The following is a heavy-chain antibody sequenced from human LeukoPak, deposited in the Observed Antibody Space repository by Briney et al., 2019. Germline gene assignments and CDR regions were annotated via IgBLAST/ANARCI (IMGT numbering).Heavy chain of an antibody. CDR2: ISGSGGST. CDR3: AKSLDYYYYYGMDV. J-gene: IGHJ6*02. V-gene: IGHV3-23*01. Sequence: GGSLRLSCAASGFTFSSYAMSWVRQAPGKGLEWVSAISGSGGSTYYADSVKGRFTISRDNSKSTLYLQMNSLRAEDTAVYYCAKSLDYYYYYGMDVWGQGTTVTVSS. CDR1: GFTFSSYA.